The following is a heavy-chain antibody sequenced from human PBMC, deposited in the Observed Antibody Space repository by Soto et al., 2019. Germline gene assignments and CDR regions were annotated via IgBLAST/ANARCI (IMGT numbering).Heavy chain of an antibody. CDR1: GGSISSSSYY. Sequence: SETLSLTCTVSGGSISSSSYYWGWIRQPPGKGLEWSGSIYYSGSTYYNPSLKSRVTISVDTSKNQFSLKLSSVTAADTAVYYCARVKATMIVVVITLDAFDIWGQGTMVTVS. V-gene: IGHV4-39*01. D-gene: IGHD3-22*01. CDR3: ARVKATMIVVVITLDAFDI. CDR2: IYYSGST. J-gene: IGHJ3*02.